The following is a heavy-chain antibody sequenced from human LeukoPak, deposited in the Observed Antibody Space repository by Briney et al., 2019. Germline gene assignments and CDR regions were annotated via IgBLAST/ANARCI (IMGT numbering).Heavy chain of an antibody. V-gene: IGHV4-34*01. CDR3: ARDSGTTGEVKFDP. Sequence: PSETLSLTCAVYGGSFSGYYWSWIRQPPGKGLEWIGEINYSGSTNYNPSLKSRVTISVDTSKNQFSLKLSSVTAADTAVYYCARDSGTTGEVKFDPWGQGTLVTVSS. J-gene: IGHJ5*02. D-gene: IGHD3-10*01. CDR1: GGSFSGYY. CDR2: INYSGST.